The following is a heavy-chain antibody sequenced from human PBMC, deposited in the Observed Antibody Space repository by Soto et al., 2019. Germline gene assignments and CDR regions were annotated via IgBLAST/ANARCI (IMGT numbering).Heavy chain of an antibody. D-gene: IGHD4-17*01. J-gene: IGHJ6*03. Sequence: SETLSLTCTVSGGSISSYYWSWIRQPPGKGLEWIGYIYYSGSTNYNPSLKSRVTISVDTSKNQFSLKLSSVTAADTAVYYCARHMNTVTTTYYYYYYMDVWGKGTTVTVSS. CDR1: GGSISSYY. CDR3: ARHMNTVTTTYYYYYYMDV. CDR2: IYYSGST. V-gene: IGHV4-59*08.